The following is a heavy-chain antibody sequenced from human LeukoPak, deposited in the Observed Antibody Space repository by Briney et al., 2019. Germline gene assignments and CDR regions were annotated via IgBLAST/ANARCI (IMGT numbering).Heavy chain of an antibody. V-gene: IGHV1-46*01. CDR3: ARERGRDDYPREDAFDI. J-gene: IGHJ3*02. D-gene: IGHD4-11*01. CDR1: GYTFTSYY. Sequence: GASVKVSCKASGYTFTSYYMHWVRQAPGQGLEWMGIINPSGGSTSYAQKFQGRVTMTRDMSTSTVYMELSSLRSEDTAVYYCARERGRDDYPREDAFDIWGQGTMVTVSS. CDR2: INPSGGST.